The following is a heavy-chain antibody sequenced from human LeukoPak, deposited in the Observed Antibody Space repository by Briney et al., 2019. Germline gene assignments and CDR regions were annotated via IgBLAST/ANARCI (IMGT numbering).Heavy chain of an antibody. CDR1: GFTFSDYY. D-gene: IGHD3-3*01. CDR3: ARTGSGYSEDAFDI. J-gene: IGHJ3*02. CDR2: ISSSGSTI. V-gene: IGHV3-11*04. Sequence: GGSLRLSCAASGFTFSDYYMSWIRQAPGKGLEWVSYISSSGSTIYYADSMKGRFTISRDNSKNTLYLQMNSLRAEDTAVYYCARTGSGYSEDAFDIWGQGTMVTVSS.